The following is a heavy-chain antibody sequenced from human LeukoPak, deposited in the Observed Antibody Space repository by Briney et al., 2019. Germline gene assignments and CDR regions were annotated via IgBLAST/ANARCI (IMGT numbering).Heavy chain of an antibody. CDR3: ARGRGVIAAAGTTRNWFGP. D-gene: IGHD6-13*01. Sequence: ASVKVSCKASGYTFTGYYMHWVRQAPGQGLEWMGRINPNSGGTNYAQKFQGRVTMTRDTSISTAYMELSRLRSDDTAVYYCARGRGVIAAAGTTRNWFGPWGQGTLVTVSS. CDR2: INPNSGGT. J-gene: IGHJ5*02. V-gene: IGHV1-2*06. CDR1: GYTFTGYY.